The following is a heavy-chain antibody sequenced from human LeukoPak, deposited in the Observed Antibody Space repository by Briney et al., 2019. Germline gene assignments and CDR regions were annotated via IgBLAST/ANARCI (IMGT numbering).Heavy chain of an antibody. Sequence: GGSLRLPCAASGFTFSSYAMSWVRQAPGKGLEWVSVIYSGGSTYYADSVKGRFTISRDNSKNTLYLQMNSLRAEDTAVYYCARPSYSSGYWGAFDIWGQGTMVTVSS. CDR1: GFTFSSYA. V-gene: IGHV3-66*02. J-gene: IGHJ3*02. CDR2: IYSGGST. CDR3: ARPSYSSGYWGAFDI. D-gene: IGHD3-22*01.